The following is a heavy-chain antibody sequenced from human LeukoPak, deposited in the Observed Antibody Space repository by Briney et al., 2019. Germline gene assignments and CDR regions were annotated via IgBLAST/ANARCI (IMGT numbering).Heavy chain of an antibody. J-gene: IGHJ4*02. Sequence: SGGSLRLSCAASGFTFSSYWMSWVRQAPGKGLEWVANIKQDGSEKYYVDSVKGRFTISRDNAKNSLYLQMNSLRAEDTAVYYCASGGFQLRRGYFDYWGQGTLVTVSS. CDR3: ASGGFQLRRGYFDY. D-gene: IGHD6-6*01. CDR2: IKQDGSEK. CDR1: GFTFSSYW. V-gene: IGHV3-7*01.